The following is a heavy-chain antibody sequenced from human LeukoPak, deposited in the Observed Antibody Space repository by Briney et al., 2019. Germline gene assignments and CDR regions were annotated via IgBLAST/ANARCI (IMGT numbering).Heavy chain of an antibody. CDR1: GFTFSSYW. D-gene: IGHD6-6*01. CDR3: ARIGYSSSSNDY. J-gene: IGHJ4*02. V-gene: IGHV3-7*01. Sequence: GGSLRLSCAASGFTFSSYWMSWVRQAPGKGLEWVANINQDGSVKYYLDSIKGRFTISRDNAKNSLYLQINSLRVEDTAVFYCARIGYSSSSNDYWGQGTLVTVSS. CDR2: INQDGSVK.